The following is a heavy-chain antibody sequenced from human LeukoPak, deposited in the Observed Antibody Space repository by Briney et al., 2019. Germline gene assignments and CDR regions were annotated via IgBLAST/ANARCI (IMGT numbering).Heavy chain of an antibody. CDR3: ARDGAVAGTTWFDP. V-gene: IGHV4-4*02. D-gene: IGHD6-19*01. Sequence: KPSETLSLTCAVSGGSISSSNWWSWVRQPPGKGLEWIGEIYHSGSTNYNPSLKSRVTISVDKSKNQFSLKLSSVTAADTAVYYCARDGAVAGTTWFDPWGQGTLVTVSS. J-gene: IGHJ5*02. CDR2: IYHSGST. CDR1: GGSISSSNW.